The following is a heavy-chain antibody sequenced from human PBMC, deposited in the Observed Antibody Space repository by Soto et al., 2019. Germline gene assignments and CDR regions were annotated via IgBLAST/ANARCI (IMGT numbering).Heavy chain of an antibody. V-gene: IGHV4-59*01. CDR2: IYYSGST. CDR1: GDSISSFY. J-gene: IGHJ4*02. D-gene: IGHD5-12*01. CDR3: AREGDSGDVGYYFGY. Sequence: SETLSLTCTVSGDSISSFYWSWIRQPPGKGLEWIGYIYYSGSTSYNPSLKSRLSISVDTSKNRFSLKLSSVTAADTAVYYCAREGDSGDVGYYFGYCGRLTLVTASS.